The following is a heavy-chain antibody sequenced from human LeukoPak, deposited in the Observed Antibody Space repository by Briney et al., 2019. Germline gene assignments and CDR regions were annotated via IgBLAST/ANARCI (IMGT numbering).Heavy chain of an antibody. V-gene: IGHV4-34*01. CDR3: ARGRAVAGWSRYYFDY. D-gene: IGHD6-19*01. CDR2: INHSGST. Sequence: SETLSLTFAVYGGSFSGYYWSWIRQPPGKGLEWIGEINHSGSTNYNPSLKSRVTISVDTSKNQFSLKLSSVTAADTAVYYCARGRAVAGWSRYYFDYWGQGTLVTVSS. J-gene: IGHJ4*02. CDR1: GGSFSGYY.